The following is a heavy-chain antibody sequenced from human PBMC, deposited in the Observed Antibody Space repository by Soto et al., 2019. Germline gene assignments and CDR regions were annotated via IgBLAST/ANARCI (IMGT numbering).Heavy chain of an antibody. CDR2: IHHSGNT. J-gene: IGHJ5*01. Sequence: SETLSLTCTVSGGSVSSDSYYWSWIRQPPGKGLEWIGYIHHSGNTNYNPSLMSRLTISVDTSKNQFSLKLNSVTAADTAVYYCASERYFDHLSHSWSDSSCPGTLVSVST. V-gene: IGHV4-61*01. D-gene: IGHD3-9*01. CDR3: ASERYFDHLSHSWSDS. CDR1: GGSVSSDSYY.